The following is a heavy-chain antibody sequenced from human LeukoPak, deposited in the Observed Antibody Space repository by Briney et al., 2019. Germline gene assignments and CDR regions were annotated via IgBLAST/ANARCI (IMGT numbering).Heavy chain of an antibody. J-gene: IGHJ5*02. Sequence: GGSLRLSCAASGFTVSNNYMSWVRQAPGKGLEWVSVIYSGGSTYYADSVKGRFTISRDNSKNTLYLQMNSLRAEDTAVYYCAKDPRPGIAVAGTFDPWGQGTLVTVSS. CDR1: GFTVSNNY. CDR3: AKDPRPGIAVAGTFDP. V-gene: IGHV3-53*01. D-gene: IGHD6-19*01. CDR2: IYSGGST.